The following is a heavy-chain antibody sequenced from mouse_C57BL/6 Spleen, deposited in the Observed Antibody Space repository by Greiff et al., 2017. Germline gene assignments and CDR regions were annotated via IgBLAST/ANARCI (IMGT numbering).Heavy chain of an antibody. J-gene: IGHJ1*03. Sequence: EVQGVESGGDLVKPGGSLKLSCAASGFTFSSYGMSWVRQTPDKRLEWVATISSGGSYTYYPDSVKGRFTISRDNAKNTLYLQMSSLKSEDTAMYYCARLPYYGSSNWYFDVWGTGTTVTVSS. D-gene: IGHD1-1*01. CDR2: ISSGGSYT. V-gene: IGHV5-6*01. CDR1: GFTFSSYG. CDR3: ARLPYYGSSNWYFDV.